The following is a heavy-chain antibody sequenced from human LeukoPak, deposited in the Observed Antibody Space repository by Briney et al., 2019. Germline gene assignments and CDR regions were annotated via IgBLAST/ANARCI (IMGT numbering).Heavy chain of an antibody. V-gene: IGHV4-59*01. Sequence: SETLTLTCTVSGASISSYYWSWIRQPPGKGLEWIGYIHHSGAGNYNPSLKSRVTISVGTSRKQFSLKVSSVTAEDTAVYYCARGFPDKVWGNSRPTAGYFQHWGQGTLVTVSS. J-gene: IGHJ1*01. CDR2: IHHSGAG. CDR1: GASISSYY. D-gene: IGHD3-16*01. CDR3: ARGFPDKVWGNSRPTAGYFQH.